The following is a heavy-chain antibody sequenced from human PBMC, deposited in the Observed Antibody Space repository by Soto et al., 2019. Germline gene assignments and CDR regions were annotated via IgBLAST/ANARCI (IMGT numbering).Heavy chain of an antibody. J-gene: IGHJ1*01. CDR2: ISYDGSNK. CDR1: GFTFSSYG. Sequence: GGSLRLSCAASGFTFSSYGMHWVRQAPGKGLEWVAVISYDGSNKYYADSVKGRFTISRDNSKNTLYLQMNSLRAEDTAVYYCAKDDVPGDDYFQHWGQGTLVTVSS. V-gene: IGHV3-30*18. CDR3: AKDDVPGDDYFQH. D-gene: IGHD4-17*01.